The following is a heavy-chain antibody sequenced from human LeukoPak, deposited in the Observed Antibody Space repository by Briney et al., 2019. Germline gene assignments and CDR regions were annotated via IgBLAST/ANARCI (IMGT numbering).Heavy chain of an antibody. D-gene: IGHD6-19*01. J-gene: IGHJ4*02. V-gene: IGHV4-34*01. Sequence: PSETLSLTCAVYSGSFSGYYWSWVRQPPGKGLEWIGEINDSGRTNYNPSLKSRVTISVDTSKNQFSLKLSSVTAADTAVYYCARRLWDTSGWYFDYWGQGRLVAVSS. CDR3: ARRLWDTSGWYFDY. CDR1: SGSFSGYY. CDR2: INDSGRT.